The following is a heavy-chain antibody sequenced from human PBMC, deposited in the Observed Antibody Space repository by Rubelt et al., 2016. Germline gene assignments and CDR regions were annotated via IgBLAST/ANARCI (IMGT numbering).Heavy chain of an antibody. V-gene: IGHV1-18*01. J-gene: IGHJ3*02. CDR1: GYTFTSYG. CDR3: ARRDGYNWDDAFDI. CDR2: ISAYNGNT. D-gene: IGHD5-24*01. Sequence: QVQLVQSGAEVKKPGASVKVSCKASGYTFTSYGISWVRQAPGQGLERMGWISAYNGNTNYAQKSPGRVTMTTDTSPSTAYMELRSLRADDTAVYYCARRDGYNWDDAFDIWGQGTMVTVSS.